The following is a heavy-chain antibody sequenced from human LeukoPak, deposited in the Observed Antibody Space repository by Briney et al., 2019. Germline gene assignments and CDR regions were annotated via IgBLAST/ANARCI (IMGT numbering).Heavy chain of an antibody. CDR3: AILYGDYSSAEYFQH. CDR1: GFTFSSYA. Sequence: PGGSLRLSCAASGFTFSSYAMSWVRQAPGKGLEWVSAISGSGGSTYYAGCVKGRFTISRDNSKNTLYLQMNSLRAEDTAVYYCAILYGDYSSAEYFQHWGQGTLVTVSS. CDR2: ISGSGGST. J-gene: IGHJ1*01. D-gene: IGHD4-17*01. V-gene: IGHV3-23*01.